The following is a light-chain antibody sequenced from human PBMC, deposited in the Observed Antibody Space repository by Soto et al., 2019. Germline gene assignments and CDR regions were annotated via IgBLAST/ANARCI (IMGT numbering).Light chain of an antibody. CDR1: SSDVGGYNY. J-gene: IGLJ1*01. CDR2: EVT. CDR3: SSFAGTIFYV. Sequence: QSALTQPASASGSPGQTVTISCTGTSSDVGGYNYVSWYQHHPVKAPKLMIYEVTNRPSGVPDRFSGSKSGNTASLNVSGLQAEDEADYFCSSFAGTIFYVFGTGTKVTVL. V-gene: IGLV2-8*01.